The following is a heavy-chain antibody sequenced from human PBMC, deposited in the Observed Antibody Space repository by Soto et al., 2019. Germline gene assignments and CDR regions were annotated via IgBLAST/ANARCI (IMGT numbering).Heavy chain of an antibody. Sequence: SETLSLTCTVSGGSISSSSYYWGWMRQPPGKGLEWIGSIYYSGSTYYNPSLKRRVTISVDTSKNQFSLKLSSVPAADPAVSYCATASRLTIFGVVNPDYWGQGTLVTVSS. CDR3: ATASRLTIFGVVNPDY. V-gene: IGHV4-39*01. D-gene: IGHD3-3*01. J-gene: IGHJ4*02. CDR1: GGSISSSSYY. CDR2: IYYSGST.